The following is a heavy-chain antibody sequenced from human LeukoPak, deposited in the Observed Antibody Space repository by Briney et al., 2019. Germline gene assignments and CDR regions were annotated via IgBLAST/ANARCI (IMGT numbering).Heavy chain of an antibody. CDR1: GFPFNSSA. D-gene: IGHD6-13*01. J-gene: IGHJ3*02. Sequence: PGASLGLSCAASGFPFNSSAMRWVRPAPGKGLEWVCAINARGGSTYYADSVKGRFTISRDNSKNTLYLQMNSQRAEDTAVYYCAKEIIGSSSWYSPAFDIWGQGTMVTVCS. CDR3: AKEIIGSSSWYSPAFDI. V-gene: IGHV3-23*01. CDR2: INARGGST.